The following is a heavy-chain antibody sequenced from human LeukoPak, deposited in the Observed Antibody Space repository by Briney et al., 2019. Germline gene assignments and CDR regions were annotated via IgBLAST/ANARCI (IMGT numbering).Heavy chain of an antibody. Sequence: GASVKASCKASGYTFTRYYMHWVRQAPGQGLEWMGIINPSGGSTSYAQKFQGRVIMTRDTSTSTVYMELSSLRSEDTAVYYCARWGGVGMDVWGQGNTLIVSS. CDR1: GYTFTRYY. J-gene: IGHJ6*02. D-gene: IGHD2-8*01. CDR2: INPSGGST. CDR3: ARWGGVGMDV. V-gene: IGHV1-46*01.